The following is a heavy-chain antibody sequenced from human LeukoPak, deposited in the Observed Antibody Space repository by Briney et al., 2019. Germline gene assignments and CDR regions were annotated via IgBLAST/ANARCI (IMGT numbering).Heavy chain of an antibody. CDR1: GYTLTELS. Sequence: ASVKVSCKVSGYTLTELSMHWVRQAPGKGLEWMGGFDPEDGETIYAQKFQGRVTLTRDTSITTAYMELTSLRSDDTAFYYCARAPMGAAPLYWGQGTLVTVSS. D-gene: IGHD6-6*01. V-gene: IGHV1-24*01. CDR2: FDPEDGET. J-gene: IGHJ4*02. CDR3: ARAPMGAAPLY.